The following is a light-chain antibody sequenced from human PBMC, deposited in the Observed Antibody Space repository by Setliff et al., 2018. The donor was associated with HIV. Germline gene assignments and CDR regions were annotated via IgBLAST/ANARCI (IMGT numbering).Light chain of an antibody. J-gene: IGLJ1*01. CDR3: SSYVNINTLG. V-gene: IGLV2-14*03. CDR2: DVR. Sequence: QSVLTQPASVSGSPGQSITISCTGTSSDIGAYNYVSWYQQHPGKAPKVMIYDVRKRPSGVSNRFSGSKSGNTASLTISGLQAEDEAAYYCSSYVNINTLGFGTGTKV. CDR1: SSDIGAYNY.